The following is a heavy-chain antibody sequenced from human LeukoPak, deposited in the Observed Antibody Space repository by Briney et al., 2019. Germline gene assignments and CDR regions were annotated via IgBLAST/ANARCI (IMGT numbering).Heavy chain of an antibody. CDR1: GFTFSSYW. D-gene: IGHD4-17*01. CDR2: INSDGSST. Sequence: GGSLRLSCAASGFTFSSYWMNWVRQAPGKGLVWVSRINSDGSSTSYADSVKGRFTISRDNAKNTLYLQMNSLRAEDTAVYYCARGVTVTTYCYYGMDVWGQGTTVTVSS. V-gene: IGHV3-74*01. CDR3: ARGVTVTTYCYYGMDV. J-gene: IGHJ6*02.